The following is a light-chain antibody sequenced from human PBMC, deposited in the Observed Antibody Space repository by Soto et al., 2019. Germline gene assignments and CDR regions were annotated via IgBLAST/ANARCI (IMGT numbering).Light chain of an antibody. CDR2: GVS. J-gene: IGLJ2*01. CDR1: SSDVGGYIY. Sequence: QSALTQPASVSGSPGQSITISCTGTSSDVGGYIYVSWYQQHPGKAPKLMIYGVSYRPSGVSNRFSGSKSGNTASLTISGLQAEDEADYYCSSHTTNTPVVFGGGTKLTVL. CDR3: SSHTTNTPVV. V-gene: IGLV2-14*01.